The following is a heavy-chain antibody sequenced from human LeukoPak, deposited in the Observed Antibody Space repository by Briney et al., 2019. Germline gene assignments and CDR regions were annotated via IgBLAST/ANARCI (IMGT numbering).Heavy chain of an antibody. CDR1: GFTFSSYW. J-gene: IGHJ4*02. D-gene: IGHD3-16*02. V-gene: IGHV3-7*01. CDR2: IKQDGSEK. CDR3: ARGRKTTTYHDYVWGSYRLPFFDY. Sequence: GGSLRLSCAASGFTFSSYWMSWVRQAPGKGLEWVANIKQDGSEKYYVDSVKGRFTISRDNAKNSLYLQMNSLRAEDTAVYYCARGRKTTTYHDYVWGSYRLPFFDYWGQGTLVTVSS.